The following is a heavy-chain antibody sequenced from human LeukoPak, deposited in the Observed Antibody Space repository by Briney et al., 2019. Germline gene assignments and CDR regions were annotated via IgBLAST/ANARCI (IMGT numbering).Heavy chain of an antibody. CDR1: GGSIRSYY. D-gene: IGHD6-13*01. CDR2: IHYSGST. V-gene: IGHV4-59*01. Sequence: SETLSLTCTVYGGSIRSYYWSWIRHPPAKGQEWIAYIHYSGSTNYNPSLKSRVTISVDTSKNQFSLKLSSVTAADTAVYYCARVYYSNSYDYWYFDLWGRGTLVTVSS. J-gene: IGHJ2*01. CDR3: ARVYYSNSYDYWYFDL.